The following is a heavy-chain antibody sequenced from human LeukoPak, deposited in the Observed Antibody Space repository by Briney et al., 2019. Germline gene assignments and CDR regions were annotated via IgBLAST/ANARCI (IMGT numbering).Heavy chain of an antibody. CDR2: IYYSGST. CDR1: GGSFSRYY. CDR3: AKDHWSGYDFSYFYLDV. Sequence: SETLSLTCAVYGGSFSRYYWSWMRQPPGKGLEGIGYIYYSGSTNYNPSLKSQVTISVDTSKHQFSLKLSSVTAADTAVYYCAKDHWSGYDFSYFYLDVWGKGTTVTVSS. V-gene: IGHV4-59*12. J-gene: IGHJ6*03. D-gene: IGHD5-12*01.